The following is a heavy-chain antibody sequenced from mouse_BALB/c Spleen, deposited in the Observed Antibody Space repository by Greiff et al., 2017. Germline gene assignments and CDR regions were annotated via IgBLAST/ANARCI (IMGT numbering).Heavy chain of an antibody. V-gene: IGHV5-17*02. CDR1: GFTFSSFG. Sequence: EVQGVESGGGLVQPGGSRKLSCAASGFTFSSFGMHWVRQAPEKGLEWVAYISSGSSTIYYADTVKGRFTISIDNPKNTLFLQMTSLRSEDTAMYYCARSYGNYAYAMDYWGQGTSVTVSS. CDR2: ISSGSSTI. D-gene: IGHD2-10*02. J-gene: IGHJ4*01. CDR3: ARSYGNYAYAMDY.